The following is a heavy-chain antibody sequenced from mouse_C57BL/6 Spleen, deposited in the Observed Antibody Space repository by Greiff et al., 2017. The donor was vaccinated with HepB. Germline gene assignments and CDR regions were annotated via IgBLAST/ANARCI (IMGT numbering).Heavy chain of an antibody. CDR3: AITTVVDRWYFDV. CDR2: IRSTSSNYAT. D-gene: IGHD1-1*01. CDR1: GFTFNTYA. J-gene: IGHJ1*03. Sequence: EVQLVESGGGLVQPKGSLKLSCAASGFTFNTYAMHWVRQAPGKGLEWVARIRSTSSNYATYYADSVKDRVTISSDDSQSMLYLQMNNLKTEDTAMYYCAITTVVDRWYFDVWGTVTTVTVSS. V-gene: IGHV10-3*01.